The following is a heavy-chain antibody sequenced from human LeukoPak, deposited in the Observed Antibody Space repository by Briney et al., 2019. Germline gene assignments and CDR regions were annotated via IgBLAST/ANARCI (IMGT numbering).Heavy chain of an antibody. CDR2: ISGSGGGT. V-gene: IGHV3-23*01. Sequence: GGSLRLSCAASGFTFSSYAMSWVRQAPGKGLEWVSAISGSGGGTYYADSVKGRFTISRDNSKNTLYLQMNSLRAEDTAVYYCAKDPTLWFGSYWGQGTLVTVSS. J-gene: IGHJ4*02. CDR3: AKDPTLWFGSY. D-gene: IGHD3-10*01. CDR1: GFTFSSYA.